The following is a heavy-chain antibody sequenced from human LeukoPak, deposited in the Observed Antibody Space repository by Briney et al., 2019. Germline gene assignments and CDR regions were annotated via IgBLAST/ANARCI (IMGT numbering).Heavy chain of an antibody. V-gene: IGHV1-69*13. J-gene: IGHJ4*02. CDR1: GGTFSSYA. D-gene: IGHD5-12*01. CDR3: ARGGAYSGYEDY. Sequence: GASVKVSCKASGGTFSSYAISWVRQAPGQGLEWMGGIIPIFDTANYAQKFQGRVTITADESTSTAYMELSSLRSEDTAVYYCARGGAYSGYEDYWGQGTLVTVSS. CDR2: IIPIFDTA.